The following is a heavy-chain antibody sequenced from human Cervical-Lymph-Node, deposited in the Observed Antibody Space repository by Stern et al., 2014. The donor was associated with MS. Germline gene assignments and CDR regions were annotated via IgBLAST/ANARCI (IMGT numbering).Heavy chain of an antibody. CDR3: ARWGGWYSGLDY. D-gene: IGHD6-19*01. CDR1: GGSISSGGYY. CDR2: IYYSGST. V-gene: IGHV4-31*03. J-gene: IGHJ4*02. Sequence: QLQLQESGPGLVKPSQTLSLTCTVSGGSISSGGYYWSWIRQHPGKGLEWIGYIYYSGSTNYNPSLKSRVTISVDTSENQFSLKLRSVTAADTAVYYCARWGGWYSGLDYWGQGTLVTVSS.